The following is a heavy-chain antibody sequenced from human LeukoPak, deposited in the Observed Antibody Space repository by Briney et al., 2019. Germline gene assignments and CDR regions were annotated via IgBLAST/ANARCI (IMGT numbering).Heavy chain of an antibody. J-gene: IGHJ4*02. CDR2: VYYSDST. V-gene: IGHV4-59*01. CDR1: GGSISNYF. D-gene: IGHD3-10*01. CDR3: ARDKVASGVFDY. Sequence: SETLSLTCTVSGGSISNYFWSWIRQPPGKGLECIGYVYYSDSTNYNPSLKSRVTVSVDTSKNQFSLKLSSVTAADTAVYYCARDKVASGVFDYWGQGALVTVSS.